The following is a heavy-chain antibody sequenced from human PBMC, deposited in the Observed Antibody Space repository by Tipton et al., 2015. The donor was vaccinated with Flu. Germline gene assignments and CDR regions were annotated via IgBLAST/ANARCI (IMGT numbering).Heavy chain of an antibody. CDR1: GGSISGYY. CDR3: ARIYCSGGNCYHFDY. J-gene: IGHJ4*02. D-gene: IGHD2-15*01. Sequence: LRLSCTVSGGSISGYYWNWLRQPAGEGLEWIGRFYSSGTPDYNPSLESRVTMSRDTSKNQFSLTLTSVTAADTAVYYCARIYCSGGNCYHFDYWGQGTLVTVSS. CDR2: FYSSGTP. V-gene: IGHV4-4*07.